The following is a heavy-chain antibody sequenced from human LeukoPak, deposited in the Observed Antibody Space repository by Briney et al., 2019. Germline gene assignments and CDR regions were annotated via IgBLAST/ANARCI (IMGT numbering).Heavy chain of an antibody. V-gene: IGHV3-30*04. Sequence: GGSLRLSCEASGFNFHNFAMHWVRQAPGKGLEWVAVISNDERNKYYTDSVKGRFTISRDNSKSTVYLQLNSLRPEDTAVYYCARPSPPGDGYNPCDYWGPGALVTVSS. CDR3: ARPSPPGDGYNPCDY. CDR2: ISNDERNK. D-gene: IGHD5-24*01. J-gene: IGHJ4*02. CDR1: GFNFHNFA.